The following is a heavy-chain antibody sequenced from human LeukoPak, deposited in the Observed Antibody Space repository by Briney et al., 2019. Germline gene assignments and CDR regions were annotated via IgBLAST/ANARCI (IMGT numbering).Heavy chain of an antibody. CDR3: ARSRVAAAAPYYFDY. J-gene: IGHJ4*02. Sequence: SETLSLTCTVSGYSISSGYYWGWIRQPPGKGLEWIGSIYHSGSTDYNPSLKSRVTISVDTSKNQFSLKLSSVTAADTAVYYCARSRVAAAAPYYFDYWGQGTLVTVSS. CDR2: IYHSGST. V-gene: IGHV4-38-2*02. CDR1: GYSISSGYY. D-gene: IGHD6-13*01.